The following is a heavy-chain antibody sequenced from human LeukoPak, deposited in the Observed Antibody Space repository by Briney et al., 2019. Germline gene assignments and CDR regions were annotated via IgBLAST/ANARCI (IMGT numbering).Heavy chain of an antibody. CDR3: ARGWRTDAFDI. V-gene: IGHV1-46*01. CDR1: GYTFTSYY. J-gene: IGHJ3*02. Sequence: GASVKISCKASGYTFTSYYMHWVRQAPGQGLEWLGIINPSGRSTSYAQKFQGRLTVTKDTSTSTVYMELSSLRSDDTAVYYCARGWRTDAFDIWGQGTMVTVSS. CDR2: INPSGRST. D-gene: IGHD6-13*01.